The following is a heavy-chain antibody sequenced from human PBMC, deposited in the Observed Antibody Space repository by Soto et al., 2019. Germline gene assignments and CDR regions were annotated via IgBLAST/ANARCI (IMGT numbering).Heavy chain of an antibody. V-gene: IGHV3-11*06. Sequence: GGSLRLSCAASGFTFGDDYMNWLRQAPGKGLEWLSYISGTSSDTNYADSVKGRFTISRDNAKNSLYLQMNNLRAEDTAVYYCVRHARLASSWGLGTLVTVSS. CDR2: ISGTSSDT. D-gene: IGHD3-9*01. CDR3: VRHARLASS. J-gene: IGHJ5*02. CDR1: GFTFGDDY.